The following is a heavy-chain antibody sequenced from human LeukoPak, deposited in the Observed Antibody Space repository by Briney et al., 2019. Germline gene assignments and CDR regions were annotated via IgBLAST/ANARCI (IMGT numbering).Heavy chain of an antibody. CDR3: ATEIVGVGDY. Sequence: ASVKVSCKVSGYTLTELSMHWVRQAPGKGLEWMGGFDPEDGETIYAQEFRGRVSMTEDTFTDTAYMELSSLRLEDTAVYYCATEIVGVGDYWGQGTLVTVSS. D-gene: IGHD2-21*01. CDR2: FDPEDGET. CDR1: GYTLTELS. V-gene: IGHV1-24*01. J-gene: IGHJ4*02.